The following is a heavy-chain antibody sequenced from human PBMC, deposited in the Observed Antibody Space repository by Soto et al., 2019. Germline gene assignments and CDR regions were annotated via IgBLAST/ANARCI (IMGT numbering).Heavy chain of an antibody. CDR1: GDSISSNGYY. D-gene: IGHD2-8*01. V-gene: IGHV4-31*03. CDR2: IYYSGST. Sequence: QVQLQESGPGLVKPSQTLSLTCTVSGDSISSNGYYWSWIRQHPGKGLEWIGYIYYSGSTYYNPSLKSRVTISLDTSKKQFSLKLSSVTAADTAVYYCASDHRCSNQYYGMDVWGQGTTVTVSS. CDR3: ASDHRCSNQYYGMDV. J-gene: IGHJ6*02.